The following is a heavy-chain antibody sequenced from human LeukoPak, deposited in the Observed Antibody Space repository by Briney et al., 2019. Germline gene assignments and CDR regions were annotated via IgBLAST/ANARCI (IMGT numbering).Heavy chain of an antibody. CDR1: GFTFGSYA. V-gene: IGHV3-23*01. Sequence: GGSLRLSCAASGFTFGSYAMSWVRQAPGKGLEWVSAVSGSGGNTYYADSVKGRFTISRDNSKNTLYLQMNSLRAEDTAVYYCARGRGSSLYYFDYWGQGTLVTVSS. D-gene: IGHD1-26*01. J-gene: IGHJ4*02. CDR2: VSGSGGNT. CDR3: ARGRGSSLYYFDY.